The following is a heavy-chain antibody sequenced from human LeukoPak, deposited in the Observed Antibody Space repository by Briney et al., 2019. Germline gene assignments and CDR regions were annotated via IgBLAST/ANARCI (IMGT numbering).Heavy chain of an antibody. J-gene: IGHJ4*02. CDR2: IYYSGRN. CDR3: ARVTDRGSSLDY. D-gene: IGHD3-16*01. Sequence: SETLSLTCTVSGGSISSYYRSWIRQPPGKGLEWVGYIYYSGRNTYNPSIMSRVTMSADTSKNQFPLKLSSVTAADTAVYYCARVTDRGSSLDYWGQGTLVTVSS. CDR1: GGSISSYY. V-gene: IGHV4-59*01.